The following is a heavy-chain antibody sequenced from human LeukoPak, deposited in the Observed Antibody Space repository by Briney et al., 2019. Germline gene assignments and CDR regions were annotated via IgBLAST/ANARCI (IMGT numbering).Heavy chain of an antibody. J-gene: IGHJ4*02. V-gene: IGHV1-2*02. D-gene: IGHD3-10*01. CDR3: ASRGSGINPEYFDL. CDR1: GYTFTAYF. Sequence: ASVKVSCKASGYTFTAYFMHWVRQAPGQGPEWMGWINPKSGGTNYALKFQGRVTMTRDTSISTAYMELRRLRSDDAAVYYCASRGSGINPEYFDLWGQGTLLTVSS. CDR2: INPKSGGT.